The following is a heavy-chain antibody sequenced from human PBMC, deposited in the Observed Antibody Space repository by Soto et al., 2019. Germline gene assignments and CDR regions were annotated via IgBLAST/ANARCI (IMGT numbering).Heavy chain of an antibody. Sequence: ASVKVSCKASGYTFTVYYMHWVRQAPGQGLEWMGWINPKSGGTMYPQKFQGRVTMTWHTSISPAYMALTRLRSDDTAAYSCARHLATGRGSAGFDYWGQGTLVTVSS. J-gene: IGHJ4*02. V-gene: IGHV1-2*02. CDR1: GYTFTVYY. CDR3: ARHLATGRGSAGFDY. CDR2: INPKSGGT. D-gene: IGHD1-26*01.